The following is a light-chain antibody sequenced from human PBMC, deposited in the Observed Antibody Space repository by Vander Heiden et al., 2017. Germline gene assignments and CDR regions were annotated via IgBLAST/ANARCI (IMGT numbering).Light chain of an antibody. CDR2: DVT. CDR1: SSDVGGYNY. CDR3: CSYAGSYTRV. J-gene: IGLJ2*01. V-gene: IGLV2-11*01. Sequence: QSALTQPRSVSGSPVQSVTISCTGTSSDVGGYNYVSWYQQHPGKATNLMIYDVTKRPSGVPDHFSGSKSGNTASLTISGLQAEDEADYYCCSYAGSYTRVFGGGTKLTVL.